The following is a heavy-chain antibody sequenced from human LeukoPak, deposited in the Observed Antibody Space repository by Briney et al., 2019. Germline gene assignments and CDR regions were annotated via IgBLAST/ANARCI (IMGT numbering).Heavy chain of an antibody. Sequence: SVKVSCKASGGTFSSYAISWVRQAPGQGLEWMGRIIPIFGTANYAQKFQGRVTITTDESTSTAYMELSSLRSEDTAVYYCARVNRGGYDPRNYYYYMDVWGKGTTVTVTS. CDR1: GGTFSSYA. J-gene: IGHJ6*03. D-gene: IGHD5-12*01. CDR3: ARVNRGGYDPRNYYYYMDV. V-gene: IGHV1-69*05. CDR2: IIPIFGTA.